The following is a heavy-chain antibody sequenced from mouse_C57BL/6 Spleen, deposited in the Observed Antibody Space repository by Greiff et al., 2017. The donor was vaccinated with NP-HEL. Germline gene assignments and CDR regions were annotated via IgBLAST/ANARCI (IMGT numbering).Heavy chain of an antibody. CDR3: ARSVTAQAAYYYAMDY. CDR2: IDPEDGET. J-gene: IGHJ4*01. CDR1: GFNIKDYY. V-gene: IGHV14-2*01. Sequence: EVKLMESGAELVKPGASVKLSCTASGFNIKDYYMHWVKQRTEQGLEWIGRIDPEDGETKYAPKFQGKATITADTSSNTAYLQLSSLTSEDTAVYYCARSVTAQAAYYYAMDYWGQGTSVTVSS. D-gene: IGHD3-2*02.